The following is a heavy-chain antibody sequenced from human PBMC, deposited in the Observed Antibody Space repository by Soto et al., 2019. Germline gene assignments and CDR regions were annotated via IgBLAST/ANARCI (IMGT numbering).Heavy chain of an antibody. V-gene: IGHV1-8*02. J-gene: IGHJ4*02. CDR3: ARRKERSGPHYFDY. CDR2: MNPSNGNT. CDR1: GYTFTTYD. D-gene: IGHD6-25*01. Sequence: AASVKVSCKASGYTFTTYDVSWVRQASGQGLEWMGWMNPSNGNTGYAQKFQGRVTMTRNTSIGTVYMELSGLRPDDTAVYYCARRKERSGPHYFDYWGQGTRVTVSS.